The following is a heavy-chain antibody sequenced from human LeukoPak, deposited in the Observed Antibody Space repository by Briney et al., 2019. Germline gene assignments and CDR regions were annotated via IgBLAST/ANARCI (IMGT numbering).Heavy chain of an antibody. J-gene: IGHJ4*02. CDR3: AREYVWGSYRDYYFNY. Sequence: SVKVSCKASRGTFSSYAISWVRQAAGRGLEWLGRIIPIFGTANYAQKFQGRVTITTDESTSTAYMELSSLRSEDTAVYYCAREYVWGSYRDYYFNYWGQGTLVTVSS. CDR2: IIPIFGTA. D-gene: IGHD3-16*02. V-gene: IGHV1-69*05. CDR1: RGTFSSYA.